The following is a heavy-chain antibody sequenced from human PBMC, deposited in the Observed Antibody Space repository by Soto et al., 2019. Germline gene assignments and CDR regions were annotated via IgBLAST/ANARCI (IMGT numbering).Heavy chain of an antibody. J-gene: IGHJ4*02. Sequence: QVQLVQSGAEVKKPGASVKVSCKASGYTFTSYHITWVRQAPGQGLEWMGWISAYNGNTNYAQKLQGRVTMTTDTXXXXXXXXXXXXXXXXXXXXXXARDSPPPREWGQGTLVTVS. CDR1: GYTFTSYH. V-gene: IGHV1-18*01. D-gene: IGHD2-21*01. CDR2: ISAYNGNT. CDR3: ARDSPPPRE.